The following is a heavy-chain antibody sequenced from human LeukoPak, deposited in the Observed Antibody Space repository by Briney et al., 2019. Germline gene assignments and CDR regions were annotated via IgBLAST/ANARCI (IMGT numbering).Heavy chain of an antibody. V-gene: IGHV4-59*01. CDR1: GGSISSYY. Sequence: PSETLSLTCTVSGGSISSYYWSWIRQPPGKGLEWIGYIYYSGSTNYNPSLKSRVTISVDTSKNQFSLKLSSVTAADTAVYYCAREGSYGPSMDVWGKGTTVTVSS. CDR3: AREGSYGPSMDV. CDR2: IYYSGST. J-gene: IGHJ6*03. D-gene: IGHD2-15*01.